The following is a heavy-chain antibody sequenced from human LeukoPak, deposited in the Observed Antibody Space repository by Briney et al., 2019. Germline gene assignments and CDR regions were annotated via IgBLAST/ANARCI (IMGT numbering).Heavy chain of an antibody. V-gene: IGHV1-2*02. CDR1: GGTFSSYA. J-gene: IGHJ4*02. D-gene: IGHD3-22*01. CDR2: INPNSGGT. Sequence: ASVKVSCKASGGTFSSYAISWVRQAPGQGLEWMGWINPNSGGTNYAQKFQGRVTMTRDTSISTAYMELSRLRSDDTAVYYCARDRPNYDSSGYYPVWGQGTLVTVSS. CDR3: ARDRPNYDSSGYYPV.